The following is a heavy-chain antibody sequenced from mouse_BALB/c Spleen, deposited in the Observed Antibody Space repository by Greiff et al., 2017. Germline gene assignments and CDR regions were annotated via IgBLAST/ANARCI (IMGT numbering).Heavy chain of an antibody. V-gene: IGHV1-82*01. CDR2: IYPGDGDT. D-gene: IGHD1-1*01. CDR3: AREDGREGLDY. CDR1: GYAFSSSW. J-gene: IGHJ4*01. Sequence: QVQLQQSGPELVKPGASVKISCKASGYAFSSSWMNWVKQRPGQGLEWIGRIYPGDGDTNYNGKFKGKATLTADKSSSTAYMQLSSLTSVDTAVFFCAREDGREGLDYWGEGKSVTV.